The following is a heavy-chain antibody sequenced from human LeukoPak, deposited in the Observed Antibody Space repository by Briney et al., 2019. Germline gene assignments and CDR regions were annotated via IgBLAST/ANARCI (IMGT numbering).Heavy chain of an antibody. D-gene: IGHD1-26*01. CDR1: GFTFSSYN. V-gene: IGHV3-23*01. CDR3: AKDDARGTYWGNFDY. CDR2: ITNSGEYT. Sequence: GGSLRLSCAASGFTFSSYNMNWVRQGPGKGLEWVSSITNSGEYTYYPDSVKGWFTVSRDNSKNTLYLQLRSLRAEDTAVYYCAKDDARGTYWGNFDYWGQGTLVTVSS. J-gene: IGHJ4*02.